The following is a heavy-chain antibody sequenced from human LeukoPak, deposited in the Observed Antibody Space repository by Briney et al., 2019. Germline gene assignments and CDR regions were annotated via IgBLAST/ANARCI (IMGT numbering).Heavy chain of an antibody. V-gene: IGHV4-59*08. CDR2: IYYSGNT. CDR3: ARQRKSPDVLRFDY. D-gene: IGHD3-10*01. CDR1: GGSINTYY. J-gene: IGHJ4*02. Sequence: SETLSLTCTVSGGSINTYYWSWIRQPPGKGLEWIGYIYYSGNTNYNPSLKSRVTLSVDTSKNQFSLKLSSVTAADTAVYYCARQRKSPDVLRFDYWGQGTLVTVS.